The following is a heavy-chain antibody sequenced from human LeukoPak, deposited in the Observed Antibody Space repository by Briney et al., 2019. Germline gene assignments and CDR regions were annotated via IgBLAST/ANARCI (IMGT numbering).Heavy chain of an antibody. D-gene: IGHD3-10*01. CDR2: IYYSGST. J-gene: IGHJ3*02. Sequence: SETLSLTCTVSGGSISSYYWSWIRQPPRKGLEWIGHIYYSGSTNYNPSLKSRVTISVDTSKNQFSLKLSSVTAADTAVYYCAGPSSGAFDIWGQGTMVTVSS. CDR1: GGSISSYY. V-gene: IGHV4-59*01. CDR3: AGPSSGAFDI.